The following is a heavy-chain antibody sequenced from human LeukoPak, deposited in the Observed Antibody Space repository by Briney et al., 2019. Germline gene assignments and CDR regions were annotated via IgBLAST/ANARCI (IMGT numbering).Heavy chain of an antibody. D-gene: IGHD3-3*01. Sequence: PGGSLRLSCAASGFTFSNAWMSWVRQAPGKGLEWVGRIKSKTDGGTTDYAAPVKGRFTISRDDSKNTLYLQMNSLKTEDTAVCYCTTDNLGYDFWSGPGDYYYMDVWGKGTTVTVSS. CDR2: IKSKTDGGTT. CDR3: TTDNLGYDFWSGPGDYYYMDV. J-gene: IGHJ6*03. CDR1: GFTFSNAW. V-gene: IGHV3-15*01.